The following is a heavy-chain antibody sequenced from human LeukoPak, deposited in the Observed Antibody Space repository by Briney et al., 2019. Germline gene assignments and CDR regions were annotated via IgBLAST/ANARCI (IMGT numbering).Heavy chain of an antibody. J-gene: IGHJ4*02. CDR2: IWYDGSNK. CDR1: GFTFSSHG. CDR3: ARGIGGPAGKGYYFDH. Sequence: GGSLRLSCAASGFTFSSHGMQWVRQAPGKGLEWVAVIWYDGSNKYYTDSVKGRFTFSRDNSKNTLYLQMNSLRAEDTAVYYCARGIGGPAGKGYYFDHWGQGTLVTVSS. V-gene: IGHV3-33*01. D-gene: IGHD2-2*01.